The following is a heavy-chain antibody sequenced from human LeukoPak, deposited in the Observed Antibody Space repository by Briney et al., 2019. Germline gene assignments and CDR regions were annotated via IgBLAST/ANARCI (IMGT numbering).Heavy chain of an antibody. V-gene: IGHV3-7*01. J-gene: IGHJ4*02. CDR2: IKQDGSEK. CDR1: GFIFGTYW. CDR3: AAMAYGYINY. D-gene: IGHD6-19*01. Sequence: PGGSLRLSCAASGFIFGTYWMSWVRQAPGEGLEWVANIKQDGSEKYYVDSMKGRFTISRDNAKNSLYLQMNSLRAEDTAVYYCAAMAYGYINYWGQGTLVTVSS.